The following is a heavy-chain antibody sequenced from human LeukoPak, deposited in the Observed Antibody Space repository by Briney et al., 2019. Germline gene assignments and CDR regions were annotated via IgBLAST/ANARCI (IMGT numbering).Heavy chain of an antibody. CDR1: GGSISTYY. D-gene: IGHD2-8*01. V-gene: IGHV4-59*01. J-gene: IGHJ3*02. CDR2: IYYSGST. Sequence: PSETLSLTCTVSGGSISTYYWSWIRQPPGKGLEWIGYIYYSGSTNYNPSLKSQVTISVDTSKNQFSLKLSSVTAADTAVYYCARRMDDAFDIWGQGTMVTVSS. CDR3: ARRMDDAFDI.